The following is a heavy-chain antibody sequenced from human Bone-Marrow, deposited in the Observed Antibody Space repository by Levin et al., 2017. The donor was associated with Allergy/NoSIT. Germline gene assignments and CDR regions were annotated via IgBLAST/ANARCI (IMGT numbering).Heavy chain of an antibody. V-gene: IGHV1-18*01. CDR3: ARVRSHEPFDF. J-gene: IGHJ4*02. CDR2: IIVYNGVT. Sequence: EASVKVSCEASGYSLPTYGITWVRQAPGQGLEWMGWIIVYNGVTNYAPRFQDRVTMTTDTSTTAYMELDSLTADDTAIYYCARVRSHEPFDFWGQGTLVTVSS. CDR1: GYSLPTYG.